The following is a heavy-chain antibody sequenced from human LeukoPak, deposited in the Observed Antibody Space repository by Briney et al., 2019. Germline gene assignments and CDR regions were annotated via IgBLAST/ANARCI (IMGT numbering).Heavy chain of an antibody. CDR3: AGELGTAMVRDWFDP. Sequence: SETLSLTCSVSGGSISSYYWSWIRQPPGKGLEWIGSIYHSGSTYYNPSLKSRVTISVDTSKNQFSLKLSSVTAADTAVYYCAGELGTAMVRDWFDPWGQGTLVTVSS. CDR2: IYHSGST. CDR1: GGSISSYY. D-gene: IGHD5-18*01. V-gene: IGHV4-38-2*02. J-gene: IGHJ5*02.